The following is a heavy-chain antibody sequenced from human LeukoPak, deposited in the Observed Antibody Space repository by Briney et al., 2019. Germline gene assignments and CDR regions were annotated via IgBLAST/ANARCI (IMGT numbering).Heavy chain of an antibody. CDR3: ARLTSGHFDY. CDR2: IYYSGST. J-gene: IGHJ4*02. V-gene: IGHV4-39*01. Sequence: PSETLSLTCTVSGGSISRSSYYWGWIRQPPGKGLEWIATIYYSGSTYYNPSLKSRVTISADTSKNQFSLKLSSVTAADTAVYYCARLTSGHFDYWGQGTLVTVSS. D-gene: IGHD3-10*01. CDR1: GGSISRSSYY.